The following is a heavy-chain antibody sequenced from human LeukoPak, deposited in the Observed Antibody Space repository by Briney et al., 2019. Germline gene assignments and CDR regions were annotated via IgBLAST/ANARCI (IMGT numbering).Heavy chain of an antibody. CDR2: TNPNSGGT. J-gene: IGHJ4*02. D-gene: IGHD3-22*01. V-gene: IGHV1-2*02. CDR3: ARGVNYYDSSGYYTFDF. CDR1: GYTFTGHY. Sequence: ASLKLSCTASGYTFTGHYMHWVRQAPGQGLEWMGWTNPNSGGTNYAQKFQGRVTMTRDTSISTAYMELSRLRSDDTAVYYCARGVNYYDSSGYYTFDFWGQGTLVTVSS.